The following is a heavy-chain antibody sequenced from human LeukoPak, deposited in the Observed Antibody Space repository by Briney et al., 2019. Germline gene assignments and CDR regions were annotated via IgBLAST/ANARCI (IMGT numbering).Heavy chain of an antibody. CDR2: IYYSGST. D-gene: IGHD2-2*01. J-gene: IGHJ5*02. V-gene: IGHV4-59*12. Sequence: PSETLSLTCTVSGGSISSYYWSWIRQPPGKGLEWIGYIYYSGSTNYNPSLKSRVTISVDTSKNQFSLKLSSVTAADTAVYYCARGVVVPAAFGWFDPWGQGTLVTVSS. CDR3: ARGVVVPAAFGWFDP. CDR1: GGSISSYY.